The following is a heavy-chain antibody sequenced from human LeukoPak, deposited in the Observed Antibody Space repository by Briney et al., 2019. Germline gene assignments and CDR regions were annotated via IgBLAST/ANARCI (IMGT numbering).Heavy chain of an antibody. Sequence: EASVNVSCKAFGYTFGTSSITWVRQAPGQRLEWMGWISPNTGNTHYAQGVQGRVTMTTDTSRSTAYMELRSLRSDDTAMYYCTRVRNSDNWWGAFDIWGQGTMVTVS. D-gene: IGHD1-1*01. V-gene: IGHV1-18*01. J-gene: IGHJ3*02. CDR2: ISPNTGNT. CDR1: GYTFGTSS. CDR3: TRVRNSDNWWGAFDI.